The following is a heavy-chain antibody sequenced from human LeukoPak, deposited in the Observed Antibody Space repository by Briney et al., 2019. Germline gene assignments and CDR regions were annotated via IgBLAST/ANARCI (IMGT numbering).Heavy chain of an antibody. CDR2: ISGSGGST. V-gene: IGHV3-23*01. J-gene: IGHJ4*02. CDR1: GFTFSSYG. CDR3: AKDRGSGWYYFDY. D-gene: IGHD6-19*01. Sequence: SGGSLRLSCAASGFTFSSYGMSWVRQAPGTGLEWVSAISGSGGSTYYADSVKGRFTISRDNSKNTLYLQMNSLRAEDTAVYYCAKDRGSGWYYFDYWGQGTLVTVSS.